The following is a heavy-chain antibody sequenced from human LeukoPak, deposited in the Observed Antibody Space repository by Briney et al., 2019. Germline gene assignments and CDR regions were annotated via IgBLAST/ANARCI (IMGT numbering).Heavy chain of an antibody. CDR2: INSDGSST. D-gene: IGHD3-10*01. Sequence: GGSLRLSCAASGFTFSSYWMHWVRQAPGKGLVWVSRINSDGSSTSYADSVKGRFTISRDNAKNTLYLQMNSLRAEDTAVYYCAKDGSGIHPLDHWGQGTLVTVSS. J-gene: IGHJ4*02. V-gene: IGHV3-74*01. CDR3: AKDGSGIHPLDH. CDR1: GFTFSSYW.